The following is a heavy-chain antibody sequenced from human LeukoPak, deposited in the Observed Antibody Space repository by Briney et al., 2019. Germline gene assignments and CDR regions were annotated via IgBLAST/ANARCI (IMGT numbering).Heavy chain of an antibody. J-gene: IGHJ6*03. CDR2: ISAYNGNT. V-gene: IGHV1-18*01. D-gene: IGHD3-22*01. CDR3: ARDYYDSSGATDRYYYYMDV. CDR1: GYTFTSYG. Sequence: ASVKVSCKASGYTFTSYGISWVRQAPGQGLEWMGWISAYNGNTNYAQKLQGRVTMTRDTFISTAYMELSRLRSDDTAVYYCARDYYDSSGATDRYYYYMDVWGKGTTVTVSS.